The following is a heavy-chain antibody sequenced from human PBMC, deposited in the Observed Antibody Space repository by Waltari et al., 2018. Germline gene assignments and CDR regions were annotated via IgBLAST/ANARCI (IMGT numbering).Heavy chain of an antibody. J-gene: IGHJ6*02. V-gene: IGHV1-69*13. CDR3: ARGPTYCSGGSCYYGMDV. CDR2: IIPIFGTA. Sequence: QVQLVQSGAEVKKPGSSVKVSCKASGGTFSSYAISWVRQAPGQGLEWMGGIIPIFGTANYAQKFQGRVTNTADESTSTAYMELSSLRSEDTAVYYCARGPTYCSGGSCYYGMDVWGQGTTVTVSS. CDR1: GGTFSSYA. D-gene: IGHD2-15*01.